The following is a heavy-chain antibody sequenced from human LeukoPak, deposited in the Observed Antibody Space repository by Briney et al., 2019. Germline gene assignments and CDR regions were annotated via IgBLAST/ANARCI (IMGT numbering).Heavy chain of an antibody. J-gene: IGHJ6*03. V-gene: IGHV4-59*01. D-gene: IGHD1-26*01. CDR2: IYYSGST. Sequence: SETLSLTCTVSGGSISSYYWSWIRQPPGKGLEWIGYIYYSGSTNYNPSLKSRVTISVDTSKNQFSLKLSSVTAADTAVYYCERDSIAIVGANKDYYSYMDVWGKGTTVTVSS. CDR3: ERDSIAIVGANKDYYSYMDV. CDR1: GGSISSYY.